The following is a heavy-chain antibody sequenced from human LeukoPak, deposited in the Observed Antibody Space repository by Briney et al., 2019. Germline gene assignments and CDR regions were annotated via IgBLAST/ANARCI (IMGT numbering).Heavy chain of an antibody. Sequence: GGSLRLSCAVSGFTFSSYAMSWVRQAPGRGLEWVSGINSDGSSTSYADSVKGRFTISRDNAKNTLYLQMNSLRAEDTAVYYCARSTGAFDIWGQGTMVTVSS. J-gene: IGHJ3*02. D-gene: IGHD1-14*01. CDR3: ARSTGAFDI. CDR1: GFTFSSYA. CDR2: INSDGSST. V-gene: IGHV3-74*01.